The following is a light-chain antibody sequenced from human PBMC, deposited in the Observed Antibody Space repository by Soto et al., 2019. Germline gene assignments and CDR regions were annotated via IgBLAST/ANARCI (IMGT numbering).Light chain of an antibody. V-gene: IGLV1-44*01. J-gene: IGLJ2*01. Sequence: QSVLTQPPSASGTPGQRVTISCSGSSSNIGTYGVNWYQQLPGTAPKFLMYSNNQRPSGVPDRFSGSKSGTSASLAISGLQSDDEADYYCSTWDATLNALIFGGGTKLTVL. CDR1: SSNIGTYG. CDR2: SNN. CDR3: STWDATLNALI.